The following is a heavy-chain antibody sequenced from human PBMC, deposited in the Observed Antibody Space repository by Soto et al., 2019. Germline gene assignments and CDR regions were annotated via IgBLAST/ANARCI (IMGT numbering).Heavy chain of an antibody. J-gene: IGHJ4*02. CDR3: ARASIAAAGSFDY. D-gene: IGHD6-13*01. Sequence: ASETLSLTCTVSGGSISSSSYYWGWIRQPPGKGLEWIGSIYYSGSTYYNPSLKSRVTISVDTSKNQFSLKLSSVTAADTAVYYCARASIAAAGSFDYWGQGTLVTVSS. V-gene: IGHV4-39*01. CDR2: IYYSGST. CDR1: GGSISSSSYY.